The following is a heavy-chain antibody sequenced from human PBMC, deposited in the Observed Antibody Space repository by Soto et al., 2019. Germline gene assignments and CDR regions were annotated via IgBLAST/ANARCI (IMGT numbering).Heavy chain of an antibody. V-gene: IGHV1-18*01. CDR2: ISAYNGNT. J-gene: IGHJ4*02. CDR3: ARDDGGSDYAPVDY. Sequence: QVQLVQSGAEVKKPGASVKVSCKASGYTFTSYGISWVRQAPGQGLEWMGWISAYNGNTKYAQKLQGRVTTTTDTSTSTPYMELRSRRADDTAVYYCARDDGGSDYAPVDYWGQGTLVTVSS. D-gene: IGHD1-26*01. CDR1: GYTFTSYG.